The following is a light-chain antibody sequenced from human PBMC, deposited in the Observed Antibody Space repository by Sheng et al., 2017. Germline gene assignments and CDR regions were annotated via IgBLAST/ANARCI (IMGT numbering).Light chain of an antibody. CDR2: EVS. CDR1: SSDVGSYNL. Sequence: QLVSVSGSPGQSITISCTGTSSDVGSYNLVSWYQQHPGKAPKLMIYEVSKRPSGVSNRFSGSKSGNTASLTISGLQAEDEADYYCCSYAGSSTFVVFGGGTKLTVL. CDR3: CSYAGSSTFVV. V-gene: IGLV2-23*02. J-gene: IGLJ2*01.